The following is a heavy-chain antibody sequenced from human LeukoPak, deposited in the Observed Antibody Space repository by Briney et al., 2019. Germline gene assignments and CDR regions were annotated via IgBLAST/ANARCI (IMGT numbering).Heavy chain of an antibody. CDR1: GYTFTSYG. D-gene: IGHD5/OR15-5a*01. CDR3: ARDCIGCLGFDY. V-gene: IGHV1-18*01. Sequence: ASVKVSCKASGYTFTSYGISWVRQAPGQGLEWMGWVSAYADDTNYVQKFRGRITMTTDTSTSTAYVELRSLRSDDTAVYYCARDCIGCLGFDYWGQGTLVTVSS. J-gene: IGHJ4*02. CDR2: VSAYADDT.